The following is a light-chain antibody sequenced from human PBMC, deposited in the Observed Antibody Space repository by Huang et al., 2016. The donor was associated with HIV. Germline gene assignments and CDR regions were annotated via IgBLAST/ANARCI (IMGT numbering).Light chain of an antibody. CDR1: QSVDSY. J-gene: IGKJ2*01. Sequence: EIVLTQSPATLSLSPGDRATLSCRASQSVDSYLAWYQQKPGQAPRLLIHDASNRATGIPARISGSGSGTDFTLTISSLEPEDFAVYYCQQRGNWPQTFGQGTKLEIK. V-gene: IGKV3-11*01. CDR2: DAS. CDR3: QQRGNWPQT.